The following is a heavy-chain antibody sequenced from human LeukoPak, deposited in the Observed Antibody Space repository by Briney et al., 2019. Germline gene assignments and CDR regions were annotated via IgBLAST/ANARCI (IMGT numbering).Heavy chain of an antibody. D-gene: IGHD4-11*01. CDR2: ISGSGGTT. V-gene: IGHV3-23*01. CDR1: GFSYSNYA. CDR3: AKGRTVLNDALDV. J-gene: IGHJ3*01. Sequence: GRSLRLSCAASGFSYSNYAISWVRQAPGKGLEWVSVISGSGGTTFYADPVKGWFTISRDNSNNTLYLQMNSLRVGDTAVYYCAKGRTVLNDALDVWGQGTMVTVSS.